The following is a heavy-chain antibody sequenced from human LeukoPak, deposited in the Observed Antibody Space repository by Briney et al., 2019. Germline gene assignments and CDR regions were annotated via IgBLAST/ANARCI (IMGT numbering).Heavy chain of an antibody. D-gene: IGHD5-18*01. Sequence: ETGGSLRLSCAASGFTFSSYGMHWVRQAPGKGLEWVAVISYDGSNKYYADSVKGRFTISRDNSKNTLYLQMNSLRAEDTAVYYCAKAATQLWSSPLLDYWGQGTLVTVSS. CDR3: AKAATQLWSSPLLDY. J-gene: IGHJ4*02. CDR1: GFTFSSYG. CDR2: ISYDGSNK. V-gene: IGHV3-30*18.